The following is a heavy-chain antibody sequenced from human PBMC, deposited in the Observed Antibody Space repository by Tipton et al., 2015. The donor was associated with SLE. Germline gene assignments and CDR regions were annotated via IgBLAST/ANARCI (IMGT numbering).Heavy chain of an antibody. D-gene: IGHD3-10*01. CDR2: IHHSGNT. CDR3: ARDERVRGVLGY. CDR1: GGSISTGYH. V-gene: IGHV4-38-2*02. J-gene: IGHJ4*02. Sequence: TLSLTCTVSGGSISTGYHWGWIRQPPGKGLEWIASIHHSGNTYYNPSLKSRVTISVDTSKNQFSLKLSSVTAADTAVYYCARDERVRGVLGYWGQGTLVTVSS.